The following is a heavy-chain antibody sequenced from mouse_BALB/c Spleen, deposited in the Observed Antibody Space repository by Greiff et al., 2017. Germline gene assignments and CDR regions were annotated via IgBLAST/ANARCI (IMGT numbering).Heavy chain of an antibody. CDR2: ILPGSGST. CDR3: ARWTVVAGGWDY. J-gene: IGHJ4*01. Sequence: QVQLKQSGAELMKPGASVKISCKATGYTFSSYWIEWVKQRPGHGLEWIGEILPGSGSTNYNEKFKGKATFTADTSSNTAYMQLSSLTSEDSAVYYCARWTVVAGGWDYWGQGTSVTVSS. D-gene: IGHD1-1*01. CDR1: GYTFSSYW. V-gene: IGHV1-9*01.